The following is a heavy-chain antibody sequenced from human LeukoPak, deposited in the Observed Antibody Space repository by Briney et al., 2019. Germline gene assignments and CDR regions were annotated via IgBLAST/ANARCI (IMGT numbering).Heavy chain of an antibody. Sequence: ASVKVSCKASGYTFTSYDINWVRQATGQGLEWMGCMNPNSGNTGYAQKFQGRVTMTRNTSISTAYMELSSLRSEDTAVYYCARGSGWKNYYYYYYMDVWGKGTTVTVSS. D-gene: IGHD6-19*01. CDR1: GYTFTSYD. CDR2: MNPNSGNT. J-gene: IGHJ6*03. CDR3: ARGSGWKNYYYYYYMDV. V-gene: IGHV1-8*01.